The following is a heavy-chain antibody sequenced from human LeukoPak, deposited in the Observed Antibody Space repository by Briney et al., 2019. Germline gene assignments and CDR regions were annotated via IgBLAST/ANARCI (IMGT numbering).Heavy chain of an antibody. CDR3: ARDSQLQYFQH. CDR1: AFTVSSNY. V-gene: IGHV3-53*01. D-gene: IGHD2-21*01. Sequence: PGGSLRLSCAASAFTVSSNYMSWVRQAPGKGLERVSVIYSGGSTYYADSVKGRFTISRDNSMNTLYLQMNSLRAEDTAVYYCARDSQLQYFQHWGQGTLVTVSS. CDR2: IYSGGST. J-gene: IGHJ1*01.